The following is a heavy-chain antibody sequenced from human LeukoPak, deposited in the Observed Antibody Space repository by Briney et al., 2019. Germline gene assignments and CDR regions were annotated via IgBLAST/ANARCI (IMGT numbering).Heavy chain of an antibody. D-gene: IGHD3-22*01. J-gene: IGHJ4*02. CDR2: ISGSGGST. Sequence: GGSLRLSCAASGFTVSSNSMSWVRQAPGKGLEWVSAISGSGGSTYYADSVKGRFTISRDNSKNTLYLQMNSLRAEDTAVYYCAKASGYLKPYYFDYWGQGTLVTVSS. V-gene: IGHV3-23*01. CDR1: GFTVSSNS. CDR3: AKASGYLKPYYFDY.